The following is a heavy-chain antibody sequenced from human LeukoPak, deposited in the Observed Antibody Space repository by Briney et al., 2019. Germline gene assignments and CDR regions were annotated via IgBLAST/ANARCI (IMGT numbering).Heavy chain of an antibody. J-gene: IGHJ4*02. D-gene: IGHD3-3*01. Sequence: SETLSLTCAVYGGSFSSYYWSWIRQPPGKGLEWIGEINHSGSTNYNPSLKSRVTISVDTSKNQFSLKLSSVTAADTAVYYCARGPWGTIFGVVIGNLYYFDYWGQGTLVTVSS. V-gene: IGHV4-34*01. CDR3: ARGPWGTIFGVVIGNLYYFDY. CDR1: GGSFSSYY. CDR2: INHSGST.